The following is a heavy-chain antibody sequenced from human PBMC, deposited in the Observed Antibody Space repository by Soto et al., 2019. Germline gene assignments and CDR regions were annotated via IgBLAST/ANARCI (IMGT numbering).Heavy chain of an antibody. J-gene: IGHJ4*02. CDR2: IYHSGST. V-gene: IGHV4-30-2*01. Sequence: PSETLSLTCSVSGGSISSGGYSWSWIRQPPGKGLEWIGYIYHSGSTYYNPSLKSRVTISVDRSKNQFSLKLSSVTAADTAVYYCARDGGSEMGATGNHFDYWGQGTLVTVSS. CDR3: ARDGGSEMGATGNHFDY. CDR1: GGSISSGGYS. D-gene: IGHD1-26*01.